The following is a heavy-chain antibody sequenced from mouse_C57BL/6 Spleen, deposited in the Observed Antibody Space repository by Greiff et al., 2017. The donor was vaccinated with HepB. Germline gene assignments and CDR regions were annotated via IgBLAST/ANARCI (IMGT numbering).Heavy chain of an antibody. V-gene: IGHV1-20*01. CDR2: INPYNGDS. Sequence: VHVKQSGPELVKPGDSVKISCKASGYSFTGYFMNWVMQSHGKSLEWIGRINPYNGDSFYNQKFKGKATLTVDKSSSTAHMELRSLTSEDSAVYYCARRDYGAMDYWGQGTSVIVSS. J-gene: IGHJ4*01. D-gene: IGHD1-1*01. CDR1: GYSFTGYF. CDR3: ARRDYGAMDY.